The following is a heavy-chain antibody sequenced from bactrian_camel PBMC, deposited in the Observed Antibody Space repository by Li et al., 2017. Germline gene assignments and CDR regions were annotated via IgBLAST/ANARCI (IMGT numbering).Heavy chain of an antibody. Sequence: VQLVESGGGSVQTGESLRLSCSAPGYTSSSYCMGWFRQAPGKSREGVAAIYTGPGTTYYADSVKGRFTISQDNAGNTLYLQMNSLKPEDTGMYYCAYMRWQFGTCSSTSAGAYDYWGQGTQVTVS. V-gene: IGHV3S31*01. D-gene: IGHD1*01. CDR2: IYTGPGTT. CDR3: AYMRWQFGTCSSTSAGAYDY. CDR1: GYTSSSYC. J-gene: IGHJ4*01.